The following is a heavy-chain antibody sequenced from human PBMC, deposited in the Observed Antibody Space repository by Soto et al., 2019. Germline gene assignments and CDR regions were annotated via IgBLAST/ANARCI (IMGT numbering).Heavy chain of an antibody. CDR2: IGTLHDT. Sequence: EVQLVESGGGSVQPGGSLGLSCAASGFTFSASDMHWVRQTTGGGLGWVAAIGTLHDTYYPDSVKGRFTISRDNARNSLNLQMNRLPGGDPGVYYRGKPASFRHGGGGWLDPWGQGTLVTVSS. D-gene: IGHD3-16*01. CDR1: GFTFSASD. J-gene: IGHJ5*02. CDR3: GKPASFRHGGGGWLDP. V-gene: IGHV3-13*01.